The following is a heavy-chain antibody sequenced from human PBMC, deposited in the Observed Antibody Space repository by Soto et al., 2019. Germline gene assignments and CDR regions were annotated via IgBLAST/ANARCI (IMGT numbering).Heavy chain of an antibody. CDR1: GFTFSSYS. Sequence: EVQLVESGGGLVQPGGSLRLSCAASGFTFSSYSMNWVRQAPGKGLEWVSYISSSSSTIYYGDSVKGRFTISRDTAKNSRYLQMNSLRADDTAVYYCAREDYYYDSSPKYGMDVWGQGTTVTVSS. CDR3: AREDYYYDSSPKYGMDV. V-gene: IGHV3-48*01. D-gene: IGHD3-22*01. CDR2: ISSSSSTI. J-gene: IGHJ6*02.